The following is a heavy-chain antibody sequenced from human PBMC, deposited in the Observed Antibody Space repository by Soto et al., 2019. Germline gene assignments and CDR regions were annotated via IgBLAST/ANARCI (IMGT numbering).Heavy chain of an antibody. J-gene: IGHJ5*02. CDR2: IYYSGST. Sequence: SETLSLTCTVSGGSISSYYWSWIRQPPGKGLEWIGYIYYSGSTNYNPSLKSRVTISVDTSKNQFSLKLSSVTAADTAVYYCARALREWCGGDCYSFWFDPWGQGTLVTVSS. V-gene: IGHV4-59*01. CDR1: GGSISSYY. CDR3: ARALREWCGGDCYSFWFDP. D-gene: IGHD2-21*01.